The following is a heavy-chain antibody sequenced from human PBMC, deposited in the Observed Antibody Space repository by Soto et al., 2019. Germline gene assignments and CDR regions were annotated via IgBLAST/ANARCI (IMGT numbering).Heavy chain of an antibody. V-gene: IGHV4-30-4*01. CDR1: GGSISSGDYY. Sequence: QVQLQESGPGLVKPSQTLSLTCTVSGGSISSGDYYWSWIRQPPGKGLEWIGYIYYSGSTYYNPSLKSRVTISVDTSKNQFSLKLSSVTAADTAVYYCARRAYGDRGLDYGMDVWGQGTTGTVSS. CDR3: ARRAYGDRGLDYGMDV. J-gene: IGHJ6*02. D-gene: IGHD4-17*01. CDR2: IYYSGST.